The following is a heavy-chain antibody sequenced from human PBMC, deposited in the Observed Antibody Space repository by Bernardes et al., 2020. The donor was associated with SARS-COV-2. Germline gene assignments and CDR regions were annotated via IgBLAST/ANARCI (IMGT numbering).Heavy chain of an antibody. J-gene: IGHJ6*02. V-gene: IGHV4-59*01. CDR3: AGARYYDFWSGYYYYYGMDV. CDR2: IYYSRST. CDR1: GGSISSYY. D-gene: IGHD3-3*01. Sequence: SETLTLTCTVSGGSISSYYWSWIRQPPGKGLEWIGYIYYSRSTNYNPSLKSRVTISVDTSKNQFSLKLSSVTAADTAVYYCAGARYYDFWSGYYYYYGMDVWGQGTTVTVSS.